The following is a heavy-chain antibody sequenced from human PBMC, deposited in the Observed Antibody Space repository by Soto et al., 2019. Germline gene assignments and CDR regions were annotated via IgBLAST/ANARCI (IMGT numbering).Heavy chain of an antibody. CDR3: ARTSPKSIKLRFLEWLFLFDY. J-gene: IGHJ4*02. CDR1: GFTFSSYG. Sequence: GGSLRLSCAASGFTFSSYGMHWVRQAPGKGLEWVAVISYDGSNKYYADSVKGRFTISRDNSKNTLYLQMNSLRAEDTAVYYCARTSPKSIKLRFLEWLFLFDYWGQGTLVTVSS. CDR2: ISYDGSNK. D-gene: IGHD3-3*01. V-gene: IGHV3-30*03.